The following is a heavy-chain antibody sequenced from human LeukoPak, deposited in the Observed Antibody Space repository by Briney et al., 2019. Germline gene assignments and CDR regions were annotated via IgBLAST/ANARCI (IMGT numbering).Heavy chain of an antibody. V-gene: IGHV3-30*18. CDR2: ISYDGSNK. CDR1: GFTSSSYG. Sequence: PGGSLRLSCAASGFTSSSYGMHWVRQAPGKGLEWVAVISYDGSNKYYADSVKGRFTISRDNSKNTLYLQMNSLRAEDTAVYYCAKDPAYYYDSSGYLDYWGQGTLVTVSS. CDR3: AKDPAYYYDSSGYLDY. D-gene: IGHD3-22*01. J-gene: IGHJ4*02.